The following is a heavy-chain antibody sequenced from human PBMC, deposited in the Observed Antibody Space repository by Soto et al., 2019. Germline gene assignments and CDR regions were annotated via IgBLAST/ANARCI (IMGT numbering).Heavy chain of an antibody. D-gene: IGHD3-3*01. J-gene: IGHJ6*02. CDR3: ATDLRFLEWLSSPRYYYYGMDV. CDR2: FDPEDGET. V-gene: IGHV1-24*01. CDR1: GYTLTELS. Sequence: QVQLVQSGAEVKKPGASVKVSCKVSGYTLTELSMHWVRQAPGKGLEWMGGFDPEDGETIYAQKFQGRVTMTEDTSTDTAYMELSSLISEDTAVYYCATDLRFLEWLSSPRYYYYGMDVWGQGTTVTVSS.